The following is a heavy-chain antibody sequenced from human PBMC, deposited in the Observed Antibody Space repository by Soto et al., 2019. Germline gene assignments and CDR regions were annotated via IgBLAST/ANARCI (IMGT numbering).Heavy chain of an antibody. J-gene: IGHJ4*02. D-gene: IGHD1-1*01. CDR2: ISGSGGST. CDR3: AKHDRRGDYFDY. CDR1: GFTFSSYA. V-gene: IGHV3-23*01. Sequence: EVQLLESGGGLVQPGGSLRLSCAASGFTFSSYAMSWVRQAPGKGLEWVSAISGSGGSTYYADSVKGRFTISRDNSKNTRYLQMNSLRAEDTAVYYCAKHDRRGDYFDYWGQGTLVTVSS.